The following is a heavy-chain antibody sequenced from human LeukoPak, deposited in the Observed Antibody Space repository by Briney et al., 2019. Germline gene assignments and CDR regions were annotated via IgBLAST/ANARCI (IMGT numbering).Heavy chain of an antibody. V-gene: IGHV1-2*02. CDR3: AREGGSSGYYQNLDY. D-gene: IGHD3-22*01. CDR2: INPNSGGT. J-gene: IGHJ4*02. Sequence: ASVKVSCKASGYTFTGYYMHWVRQAPGQGLEWMGWINPNSGGTNYAQKFQGRVTMTRDTSISTAYMELSRLRSDDTAVYYCAREGGSSGYYQNLDYWGQGTLVTVFS. CDR1: GYTFTGYY.